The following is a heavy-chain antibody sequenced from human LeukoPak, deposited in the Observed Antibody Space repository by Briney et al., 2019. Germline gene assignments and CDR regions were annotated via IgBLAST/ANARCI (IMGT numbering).Heavy chain of an antibody. CDR2: IWYDGSNK. CDR3: ARAPYSSGWYRFDY. J-gene: IGHJ4*02. Sequence: GGSLRLSCAASGFTFSSYGMHWVRQAPGKGLEWVAVIWYDGSNKYFADSVKGRFTISRDDSKNMVYLQMNSLRAEDTAVYYCARAPYSSGWYRFDYWGQGTLVTVSS. D-gene: IGHD6-19*01. V-gene: IGHV3-33*01. CDR1: GFTFSSYG.